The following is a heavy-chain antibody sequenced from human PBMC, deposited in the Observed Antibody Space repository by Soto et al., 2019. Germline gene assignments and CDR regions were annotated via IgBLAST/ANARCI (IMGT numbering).Heavy chain of an antibody. CDR2: IIPIFGTA. CDR3: ARXRNYYDSSGYSGGAFDI. D-gene: IGHD3-22*01. V-gene: IGHV1-69*06. Sequence: ASVKVSCKASGGTFSSCAISWVRQAPGQGLEWMGGIIPIFGTANYAQKFQGRVTITADKSTSTAYMELSSLRSEDTAVYYCARXRNYYDSSGYSGGAFDIWGQGTMVTVSS. CDR1: GGTFSSCA. J-gene: IGHJ3*02.